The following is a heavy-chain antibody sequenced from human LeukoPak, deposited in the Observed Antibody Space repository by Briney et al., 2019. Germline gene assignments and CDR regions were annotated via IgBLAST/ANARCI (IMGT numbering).Heavy chain of an antibody. CDR3: ARDLSYGSGSYLRDDDAFDI. J-gene: IGHJ3*02. Sequence: PSETLSLTCTVSGGSISSGDYYWRWIRQPPGKGLEWIGYIYYSGSTYYNPSLKSRVTISVDTSKNQFSLKLSSVTAADTAVYYCARDLSYGSGSYLRDDDAFDIRGQGTMVTVSS. CDR1: GGSISSGDYY. CDR2: IYYSGST. D-gene: IGHD3-10*01. V-gene: IGHV4-30-4*01.